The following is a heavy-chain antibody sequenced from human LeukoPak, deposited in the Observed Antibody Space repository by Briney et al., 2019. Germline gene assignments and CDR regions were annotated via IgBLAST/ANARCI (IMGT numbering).Heavy chain of an antibody. J-gene: IGHJ3*02. CDR3: AKDSLWFGELFDAFDI. CDR1: GFTFSSYA. V-gene: IGHV3-23*01. D-gene: IGHD3-10*01. CDR2: ISGSGGST. Sequence: GGSLRLSCAASGFTFSSYAMSWVRQAPGKGLEWVSAISGSGGSTYYADSVKGRFTISRDNSKNTLYLQMNSLRAEDTAVYYCAKDSLWFGELFDAFDIWGQGTMVTVSS.